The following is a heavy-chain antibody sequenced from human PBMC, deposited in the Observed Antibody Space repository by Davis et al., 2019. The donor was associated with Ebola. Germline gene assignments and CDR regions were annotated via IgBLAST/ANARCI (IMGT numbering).Heavy chain of an antibody. CDR3: TTERYNWNYGGGMDV. V-gene: IGHV3-64*04. D-gene: IGHD1-7*01. Sequence: PGGSLRLSCSASGFTFSSYAMHWVRQAPGKGLEYVSAISSNGGSTYYADSVKGRFTISRDNAKNSLYLQMNSLRAEDTAVYYCTTERYNWNYGGGMDVWGQGTTVTVSS. CDR2: ISSNGGST. J-gene: IGHJ6*02. CDR1: GFTFSSYA.